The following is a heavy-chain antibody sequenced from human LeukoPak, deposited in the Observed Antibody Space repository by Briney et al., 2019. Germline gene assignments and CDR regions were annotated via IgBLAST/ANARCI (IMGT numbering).Heavy chain of an antibody. Sequence: SETLSLTCAVYGGSFSGYYWSWIRQPPGKGLEWIGRIYTSGSPNYNPSLKSRVTMPVDTSKNQFSLKLSSVTAADTAVYYCARLTSSWYQDWYFDLWGRGTLVTVSS. CDR1: GGSFSGYY. CDR3: ARLTSSWYQDWYFDL. J-gene: IGHJ2*01. D-gene: IGHD6-13*01. V-gene: IGHV4-59*10. CDR2: IYTSGSP.